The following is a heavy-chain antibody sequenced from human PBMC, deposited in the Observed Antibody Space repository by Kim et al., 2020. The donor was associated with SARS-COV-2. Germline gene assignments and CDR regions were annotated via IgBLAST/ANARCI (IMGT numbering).Heavy chain of an antibody. CDR3: AKRVQLERRNYYYGMDV. CDR2: ISGSGGST. Sequence: GGSLRLSCAASGFTFSSYAMSWVRQAPGKGLEWVSAISGSGGSTYYADSVKGRFTISRDNSKNTLYLQMNSLRAEDTAVYYCAKRVQLERRNYYYGMDVWGQGTTVTVSS. D-gene: IGHD1-1*01. V-gene: IGHV3-23*01. CDR1: GFTFSSYA. J-gene: IGHJ6*02.